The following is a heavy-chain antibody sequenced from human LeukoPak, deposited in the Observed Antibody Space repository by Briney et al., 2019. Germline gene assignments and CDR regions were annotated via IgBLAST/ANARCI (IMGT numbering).Heavy chain of an antibody. D-gene: IGHD4-17*01. CDR3: ARDWYGDYFDY. J-gene: IGHJ4*02. CDR2: ISPNRGGT. V-gene: IGHV1-2*02. Sequence: SVRLSSTASGYTFTAYYLHRGRQAPGHGLEWMGWISPNRGGTNYAQKFQGRVTMTRDTSISTAYRELSRLRSDDTAVYYCARDWYGDYFDYWGQGTLVTVSS. CDR1: GYTFTAYY.